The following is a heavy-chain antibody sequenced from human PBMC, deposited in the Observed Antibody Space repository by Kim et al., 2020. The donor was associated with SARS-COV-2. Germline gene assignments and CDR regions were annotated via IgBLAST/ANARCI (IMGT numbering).Heavy chain of an antibody. V-gene: IGHV4-39*01. J-gene: IGHJ4*02. D-gene: IGHD5-18*01. CDR3: ARHGDTAMVTPDY. Sequence: YTPSLKGRVTISGDTSKNQFSLKLSSVTAADTAVYYCARHGDTAMVTPDYWGQGTLVTVSS.